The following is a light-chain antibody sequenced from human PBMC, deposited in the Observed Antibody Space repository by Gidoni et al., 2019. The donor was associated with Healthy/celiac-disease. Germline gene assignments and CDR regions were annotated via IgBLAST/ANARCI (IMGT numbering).Light chain of an antibody. J-gene: IGKJ4*01. V-gene: IGKV1-39*01. CDR1: QSISSY. CDR2: AAS. Sequence: DIQMTKSPSSLSASVGDRVTSTCRASQSISSYLNWYQQKPGKAPKLLIYAASSLQSGVPSRFSGSGSGTDFTLTISRLQPEDFATYYCQQSYSTPRTFGGGTKVEIK. CDR3: QQSYSTPRT.